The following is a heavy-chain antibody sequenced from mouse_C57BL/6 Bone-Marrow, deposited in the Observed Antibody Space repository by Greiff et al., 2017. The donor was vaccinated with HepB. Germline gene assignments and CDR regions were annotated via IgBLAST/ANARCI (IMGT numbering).Heavy chain of an antibody. CDR3: ARITTVPHWYFDV. V-gene: IGHV1-18*01. Sequence: EVKLMESGPELVKPGASVKIPCKASGYTFTDYNMDWVKQSHGKSLEWIGDINPNNGGTIYNQKFKGKATLTVDKSSSTAYMELRSLTSEDTAVYYCARITTVPHWYFDVWGTGTTVTVSS. CDR2: INPNNGGT. D-gene: IGHD1-1*01. J-gene: IGHJ1*03. CDR1: GYTFTDYN.